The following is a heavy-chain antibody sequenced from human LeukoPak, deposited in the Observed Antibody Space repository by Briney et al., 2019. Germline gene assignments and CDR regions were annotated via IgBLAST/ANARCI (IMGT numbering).Heavy chain of an antibody. J-gene: IGHJ4*02. CDR2: AYADGDRK. Sequence: GTSLRLSCAASGFIFSSYGMHWVRQAPGKGLEWVAVAYADGDRKYYADSVEGRFIISRDNARQTLDIQMNSLRVEDTALYYCVTGIGYYYAHWGQGTLVTVSS. CDR3: VTGIGYYYAH. V-gene: IGHV3-33*08. CDR1: GFIFSSYG. D-gene: IGHD3-22*01.